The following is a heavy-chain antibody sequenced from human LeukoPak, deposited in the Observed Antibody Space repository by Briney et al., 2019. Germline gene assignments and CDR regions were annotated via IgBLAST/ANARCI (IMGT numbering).Heavy chain of an antibody. CDR1: GFTFSSYE. CDR3: ARDVYGDSYFDY. Sequence: GGSLRLSCAASGFTFSSYEMNWVRQAPGKGLEWVSYISSSGSTIYYADSVKGRFTISRDNAKNTLYLQMNSLRAEDTAVYYCARDVYGDSYFDYWGQGTLVTVSS. J-gene: IGHJ4*02. V-gene: IGHV3-48*03. D-gene: IGHD4-17*01. CDR2: ISSSGSTI.